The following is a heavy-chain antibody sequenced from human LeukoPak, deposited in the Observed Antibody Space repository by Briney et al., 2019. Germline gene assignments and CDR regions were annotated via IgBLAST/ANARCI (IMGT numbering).Heavy chain of an antibody. Sequence: GGSLRLSCAASGFTFSSCSMNWVRQAPGKGLEWVSYISSGSSSIYYADSVKGRFTISRDNAENSLHLQMNSLRDEDTAVYYCATSVEHYFDYWGQGTLVTVSS. CDR2: ISSGSSSI. CDR3: ATSVEHYFDY. V-gene: IGHV3-48*02. CDR1: GFTFSSCS. J-gene: IGHJ4*02.